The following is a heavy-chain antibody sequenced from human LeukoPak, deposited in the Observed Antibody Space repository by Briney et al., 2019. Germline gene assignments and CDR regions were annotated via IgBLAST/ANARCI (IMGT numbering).Heavy chain of an antibody. CDR3: ARGGGSYGYFTFDI. J-gene: IGHJ3*02. CDR2: INPNSGGT. Sequence: ASVKVSCKASGYTFTGYYMHWVRQAPGQGLEWMGWINPNSGGTNYAQKFQGRVAMTRDTSISTAYMELSRLRSDDTAVYYCARGGGSYGYFTFDIWGQGTMVTVSS. D-gene: IGHD5-18*01. CDR1: GYTFTGYY. V-gene: IGHV1-2*02.